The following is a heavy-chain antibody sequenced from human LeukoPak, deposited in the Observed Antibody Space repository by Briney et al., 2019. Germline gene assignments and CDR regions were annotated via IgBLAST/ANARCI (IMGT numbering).Heavy chain of an antibody. CDR1: GYTFTGYY. CDR2: INPNSGGT. D-gene: IGHD2-2*01. J-gene: IGHJ6*03. V-gene: IGHV1-2*02. CDR3: ARLRYCSSTSYPAHSSYMDV. Sequence: ASVKVSCKASGYTFTGYYMHWVRQAPGQGLEWMGWINPNSGGTNYAQKFQGRVTMTRDTSISTAYMELSRLRSDDTAVYYCARLRYCSSTSYPAHSSYMDVWGKGTTVTVSS.